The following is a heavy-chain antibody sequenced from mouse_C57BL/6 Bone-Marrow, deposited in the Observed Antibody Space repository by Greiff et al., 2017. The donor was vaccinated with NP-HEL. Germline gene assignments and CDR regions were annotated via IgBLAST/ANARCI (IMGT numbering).Heavy chain of an antibody. J-gene: IGHJ2*01. D-gene: IGHD2-3*01. CDR3: VKTGGYWYYFDY. Sequence: QVQLQQPGAELVKPGASVKMSCKASGYTFTSYWITWVKQRPGQGLEWIGDIYPGSGSTNYNEKFKSKATLTVDTSSSTAYMQLSSLTSEDSAVYYCVKTGGYWYYFDYWGQGTTLTVSS. CDR2: IYPGSGST. V-gene: IGHV1-55*01. CDR1: GYTFTSYW.